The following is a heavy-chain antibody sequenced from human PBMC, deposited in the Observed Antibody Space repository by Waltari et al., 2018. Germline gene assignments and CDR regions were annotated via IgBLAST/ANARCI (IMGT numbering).Heavy chain of an antibody. V-gene: IGHV3-30-3*01. D-gene: IGHD2-21*01. Sequence: QVQLVESGGGVVQPGRSLRLSCAASGFTFSSCAMHWVRQAPGKGLEWVAVISYDGSNKYYADSVKGRFTISRDNSKNTLYLQMNSLRAEDTAVYYCAREYCGGDCYSLDYWGQGTLVTVSS. J-gene: IGHJ4*02. CDR2: ISYDGSNK. CDR1: GFTFSSCA. CDR3: AREYCGGDCYSLDY.